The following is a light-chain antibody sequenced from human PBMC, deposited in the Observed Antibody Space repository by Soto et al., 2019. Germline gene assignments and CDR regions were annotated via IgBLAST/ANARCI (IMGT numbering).Light chain of an antibody. J-gene: IGLJ2*01. CDR2: EVT. Sequence: QSALTQPASVSGSPGQSITISCSGFSSDVGDYNYVSWYQQHAGKVPKLIIYEVTNRPLGVSDRFSGSKSGYTASLTISGLQTDDEADYYCSSYTSTTRIFGGGTKVTV. CDR1: SSDVGDYNY. V-gene: IGLV2-14*01. CDR3: SSYTSTTRI.